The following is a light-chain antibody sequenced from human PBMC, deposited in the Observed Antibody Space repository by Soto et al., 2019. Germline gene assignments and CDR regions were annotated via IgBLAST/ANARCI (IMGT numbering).Light chain of an antibody. V-gene: IGKV1-39*01. CDR2: TAS. Sequence: IHMTQSPSSLSASVGDRVTITCRASQSIDKYLHWYQQKPGKAPKLLIYTASSLESGVPSRFSGSGSGTDFTLTISSLQPEDFASYFCHQSYRAPHTFGQGTKVDIK. CDR1: QSIDKY. J-gene: IGKJ2*01. CDR3: HQSYRAPHT.